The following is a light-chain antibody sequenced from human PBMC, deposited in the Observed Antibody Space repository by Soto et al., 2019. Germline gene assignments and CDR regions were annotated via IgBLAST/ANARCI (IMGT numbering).Light chain of an antibody. CDR3: QQSHTFPIT. CDR2: AAS. CDR1: RVISSW. V-gene: IGKV1-12*01. J-gene: IGKJ5*01. Sequence: DIQMTQSPSSVSASVGDSVTITCRASRVISSWLAWYQQKPGKAPNLLIYAASNLQSGVPSRFSASGSGTEFTLTINNLQPEDFATYYCQQSHTFPITFGQGTRLEIK.